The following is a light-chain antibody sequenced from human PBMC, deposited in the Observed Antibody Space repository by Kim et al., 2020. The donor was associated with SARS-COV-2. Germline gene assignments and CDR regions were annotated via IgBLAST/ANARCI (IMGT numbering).Light chain of an antibody. CDR3: HQYCTLPYT. J-gene: IGKJ2*01. CDR1: HVLASRY. Sequence: PREPPTLSCRASHVLASRYLAWYQVKPGQAPRLLIFGASSWATGVPDSFTGSGSGTDFTLTISSLEPEDSAVYYCHQYCTLPYTFGQATKLEI. V-gene: IGKV3-20*01. CDR2: GAS.